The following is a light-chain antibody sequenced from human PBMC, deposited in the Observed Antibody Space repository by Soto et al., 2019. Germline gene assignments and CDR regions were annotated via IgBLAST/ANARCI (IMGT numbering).Light chain of an antibody. Sequence: DIQMTQSPSTLSASVGDRVTITCRASQSIGSWLAWYHQKPGKAPKLLIYDASSLASGVPSRFSGSGSGTEFTLTISGLQPDDFATYYCQQYNSYSTFGQGTKVDIK. CDR3: QQYNSYST. CDR1: QSIGSW. J-gene: IGKJ1*01. CDR2: DAS. V-gene: IGKV1-5*01.